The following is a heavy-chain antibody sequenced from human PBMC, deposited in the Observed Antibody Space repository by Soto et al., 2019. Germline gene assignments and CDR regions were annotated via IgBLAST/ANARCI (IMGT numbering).Heavy chain of an antibody. CDR2: IYYSGST. Sequence: SETLSLTCTVSGGSISSGGYYWSWIRQHAGKGLEWIGYIYYSGSTYYNPSLKSRVTISVDTSKNQFSLKLSSVTAADTAVYYCARDRGTMVRGVIITEYNWFDPWGQGTLVTVSS. D-gene: IGHD3-10*01. CDR3: ARDRGTMVRGVIITEYNWFDP. CDR1: GGSISSGGYY. V-gene: IGHV4-31*03. J-gene: IGHJ5*02.